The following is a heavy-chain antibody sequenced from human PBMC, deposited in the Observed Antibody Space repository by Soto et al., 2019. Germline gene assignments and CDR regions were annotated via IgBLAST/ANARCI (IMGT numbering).Heavy chain of an antibody. J-gene: IGHJ6*02. CDR1: GFSFRNYA. V-gene: IGHV3-53*01. Sequence: GGSLRLSCVATGFSFRNYAMNWVRQAPGKGLEWVSGIYSDGSAYYADSVKGRFTISRDNSKNTVYLQMNNVRAEDTAVYHCARGGSYPMNYYGMFVWGQGTTVTVSS. CDR2: IYSDGSA. D-gene: IGHD1-26*01. CDR3: ARGGSYPMNYYGMFV.